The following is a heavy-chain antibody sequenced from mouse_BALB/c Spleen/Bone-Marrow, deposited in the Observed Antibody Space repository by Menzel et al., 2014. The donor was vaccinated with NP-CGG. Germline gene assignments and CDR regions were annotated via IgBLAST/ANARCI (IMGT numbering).Heavy chain of an antibody. CDR2: IDPENGDT. D-gene: IGHD2-14*01. CDR3: NRYDWYFDV. J-gene: IGHJ1*01. V-gene: IGHV14-4*02. Sequence: DVQLQESGAELVRSGASVKLSCTASGFNIXDYYMHWVKQRPEQGLEWIGWIDPENGDTEYAPKFQGKATMTADTSSNTAYLQLSSLTSEDTAVYYCNRYDWYFDVWGAGTTVTVSS. CDR1: GFNIXDYY.